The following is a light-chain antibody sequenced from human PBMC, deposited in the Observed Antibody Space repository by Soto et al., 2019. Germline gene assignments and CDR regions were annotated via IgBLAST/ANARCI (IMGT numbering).Light chain of an antibody. CDR2: TAS. Sequence: DIQMTQSPSTLSASVGDRVTITCRASQSIGSWLAWYQQKPGQAPNLLISTASSLESGVPSRFSGSESGTEFTLTISSLQPDDFATYYCQQYDSYPWTFGQGTKV. J-gene: IGKJ1*01. CDR1: QSIGSW. CDR3: QQYDSYPWT. V-gene: IGKV1-5*03.